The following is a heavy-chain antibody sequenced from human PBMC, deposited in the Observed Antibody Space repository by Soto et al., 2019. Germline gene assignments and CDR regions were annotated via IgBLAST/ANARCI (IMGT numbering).Heavy chain of an antibody. CDR1: GFTFSNYG. CDR3: AKDHLTTTVTTVGY. J-gene: IGHJ4*02. D-gene: IGHD4-17*01. V-gene: IGHV3-30*18. Sequence: QVQLVESGGGVVQPGRSLRLSCAASGFTFSNYGMHWVRQAPGKGLEWVAVISYQGSDKYYADSVKGRFTISRDNSKNTLYLQMDSLRAEDTAVYYCAKDHLTTTVTTVGYWGQGTVVTVSS. CDR2: ISYQGSDK.